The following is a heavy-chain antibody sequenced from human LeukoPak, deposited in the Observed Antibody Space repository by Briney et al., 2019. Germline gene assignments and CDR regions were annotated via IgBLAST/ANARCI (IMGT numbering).Heavy chain of an antibody. Sequence: SQTLSLTCAVYGGSFSGYYWSWIRQPPGKGLEWIGEINHSGSTNYNPSLKSRVTISVDTSKNQFSLKLSSVTAADTAVYYCARASIVVPAAILGTYFDYRGQGTLVTVSS. CDR3: ARASIVVPAAILGTYFDY. V-gene: IGHV4-34*01. D-gene: IGHD2-2*02. J-gene: IGHJ4*02. CDR2: INHSGST. CDR1: GGSFSGYY.